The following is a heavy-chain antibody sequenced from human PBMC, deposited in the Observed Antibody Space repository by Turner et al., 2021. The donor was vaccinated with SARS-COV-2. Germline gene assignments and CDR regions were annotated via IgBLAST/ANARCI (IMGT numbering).Heavy chain of an antibody. Sequence: QLQLQESGPGLVKPSETLSLTCTVSGGPISSSSYYWGWIRQPPGKGLEWIGSMYYSGSTYYNPSLKSRATISVDTSKNQFSLKLSSVTAADTAVYYCARRSSRLGNWYFDLWGRGTLVTVSS. CDR1: GGPISSSSYY. J-gene: IGHJ2*01. CDR2: MYYSGST. CDR3: ARRSSRLGNWYFDL. D-gene: IGHD2-15*01. V-gene: IGHV4-39*01.